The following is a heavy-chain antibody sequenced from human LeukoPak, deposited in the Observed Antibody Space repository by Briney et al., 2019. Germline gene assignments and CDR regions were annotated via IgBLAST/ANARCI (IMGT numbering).Heavy chain of an antibody. CDR1: GFTFSSYA. V-gene: IGHV3-64*01. Sequence: PGGSLRLSCAASGFTFSSYAMHWVRQAPGKGLEYVSAISSNGGSTYYANSVKGRFTISRDNSKNTLYLQMGSLRAEDMAVYYCARVPYYDIDRDAFDIWGQGTMVTVSS. J-gene: IGHJ3*02. CDR3: ARVPYYDIDRDAFDI. CDR2: ISSNGGST. D-gene: IGHD3-22*01.